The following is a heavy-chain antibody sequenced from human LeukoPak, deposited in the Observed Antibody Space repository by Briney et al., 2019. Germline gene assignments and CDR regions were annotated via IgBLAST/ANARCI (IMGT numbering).Heavy chain of an antibody. Sequence: SVKVSCKASGGTFSRYAMSWVRQAPGQGLEWMGGIIPIFGTASFAQKFQGRVTITADESTGTAYMELSSLRSEDTAVYYCARTNRGELVRPFDYWGQGTLVTVSS. CDR3: ARTNRGELVRPFDY. CDR2: IIPIFGTA. J-gene: IGHJ4*02. D-gene: IGHD1-26*01. V-gene: IGHV1-69*13. CDR1: GGTFSRYA.